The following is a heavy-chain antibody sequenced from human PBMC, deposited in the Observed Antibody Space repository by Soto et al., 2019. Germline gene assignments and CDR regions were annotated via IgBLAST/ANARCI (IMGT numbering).Heavy chain of an antibody. CDR3: AREAAGFRRYYFDY. CDR2: ISSNGGNT. V-gene: IGHV3-64*01. Sequence: EVPLVESGGGLVQPGGSLRPSCAASAFTFSSYAMHWVRQAPGRGLEYVSAISSNGGNTYYANSVKGRFTISRDNSKNTLYLQMGSLRAEDMAMYYCAREAAGFRRYYFDYWGQGTLVTVSS. CDR1: AFTFSSYA. D-gene: IGHD6-19*01. J-gene: IGHJ4*02.